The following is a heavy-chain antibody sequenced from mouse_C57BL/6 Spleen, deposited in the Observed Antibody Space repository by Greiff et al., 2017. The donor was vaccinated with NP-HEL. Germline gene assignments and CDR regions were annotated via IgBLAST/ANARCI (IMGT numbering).Heavy chain of an antibody. CDR1: GYTFTDYE. CDR3: TSPYSKAWFAY. V-gene: IGHV1-15*01. CDR2: IDPETGGT. D-gene: IGHD2-5*01. Sequence: QVHVKQSGAELVRPGASVTLSCKASGYTFTDYEMHWVKQTPVHGLEWIGAIDPETGGTAYNQKFKGKAILTADKSSSTAYMELRSLTSEDSAVYYCTSPYSKAWFAYWGQGTLVTVSA. J-gene: IGHJ3*01.